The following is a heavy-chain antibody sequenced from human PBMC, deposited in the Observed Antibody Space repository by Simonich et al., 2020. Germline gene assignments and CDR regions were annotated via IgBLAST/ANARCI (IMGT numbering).Heavy chain of an antibody. J-gene: IGHJ4*02. CDR1: GFTFSSYG. CDR2: IWYDGSNK. CDR3: ARDRYCSGGSCYYFDY. V-gene: IGHV3-33*01. D-gene: IGHD2-15*01. Sequence: QVQLVESGGGVVQPGRSLRLSCAVSGFTFSSYGMHWVRQAPGNGLEWVAVIWYDGSNKYYADSVKGRFTISRDNSKNTLYLQMNSLRAEDTAVYYCARDRYCSGGSCYYFDYWGQGTLVTVSS.